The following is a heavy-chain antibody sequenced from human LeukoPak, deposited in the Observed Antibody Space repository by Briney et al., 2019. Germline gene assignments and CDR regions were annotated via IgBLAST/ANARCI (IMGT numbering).Heavy chain of an antibody. CDR3: ARGSTTGYLSWSFLPFDY. V-gene: IGHV1-69*13. J-gene: IGHJ4*02. Sequence: EASVKVSCKASGGTFSSYAISWVRQAPGQGLEWMGGIIPIFGTANYAQKFQGRVTITADESTSTAYMELSSLRSEDTAVYYCARGSTTGYLSWSFLPFDYWGQGTLVTVSS. CDR1: GGTFSSYA. D-gene: IGHD2/OR15-2a*01. CDR2: IIPIFGTA.